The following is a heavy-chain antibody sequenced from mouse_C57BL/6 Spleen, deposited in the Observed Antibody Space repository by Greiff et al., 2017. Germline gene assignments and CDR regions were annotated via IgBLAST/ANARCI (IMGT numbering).Heavy chain of an antibody. CDR3: ARVRGVTWFAY. CDR1: GFTFSSYA. J-gene: IGHJ3*01. CDR2: ISDGGSYT. D-gene: IGHD2-13*01. Sequence: EVKLQESGGGLVKPGGSLKLSCAASGFTFSSYAMSWVRQTPEKRLEWVATISDGGSYTYYPDNVKGRITIARDNAKNNLYLQMSHLKSEDTAMYYCARVRGVTWFAYWGQGTLVTVSA. V-gene: IGHV5-4*03.